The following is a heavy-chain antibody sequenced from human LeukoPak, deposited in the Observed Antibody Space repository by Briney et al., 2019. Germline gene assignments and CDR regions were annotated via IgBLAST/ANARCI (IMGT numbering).Heavy chain of an antibody. CDR2: IIPIFGTA. V-gene: IGHV1-69*13. CDR3: ASCRSSSSYYYYYMDV. J-gene: IGHJ6*03. D-gene: IGHD6-6*01. CDR1: GGTFGSYA. Sequence: GASVKVSCKASGGTFGSYAISWVRQAPGQGLEWMGGIIPIFGTANYAQKFQGRVTITADESTSTAYMELSSLRSEDTAVYYCASCRSSSSYYYYYMDVWGKGTTVTVSS.